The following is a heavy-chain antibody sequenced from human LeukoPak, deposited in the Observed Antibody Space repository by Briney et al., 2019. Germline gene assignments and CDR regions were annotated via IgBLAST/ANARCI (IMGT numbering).Heavy chain of an antibody. CDR3: ARVFSTSTTGTSNSDY. Sequence: SVKVSCKASGYTFTSYGISWVRQAPGQGLEWMGGIIPIFGTANYAQKFQGRVTITADESTSTAYMELSSLRSEDTAVYYCARVFSTSTTGTSNSDYWGQGTLVTVSS. CDR2: IIPIFGTA. V-gene: IGHV1-69*13. J-gene: IGHJ4*02. CDR1: GYTFTSYG. D-gene: IGHD1-1*01.